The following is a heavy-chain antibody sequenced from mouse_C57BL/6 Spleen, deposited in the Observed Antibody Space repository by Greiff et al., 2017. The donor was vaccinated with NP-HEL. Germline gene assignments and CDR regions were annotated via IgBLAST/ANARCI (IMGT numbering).Heavy chain of an antibody. CDR3: ARGLSATDYAMDY. CDR1: GYTFTSYW. J-gene: IGHJ4*01. D-gene: IGHD1-1*01. CDR2: IHPNSGST. Sequence: QVQLQQPGAELVKPGASVKLSCKASGYTFTSYWMHWVKQRPGQGLEWIGMIHPNSGSTNYNEKFKSKATLTVDKSSSTAYMQLSSLTSEDSAVYYCARGLSATDYAMDYWGQGTSVTVSS. V-gene: IGHV1-64*01.